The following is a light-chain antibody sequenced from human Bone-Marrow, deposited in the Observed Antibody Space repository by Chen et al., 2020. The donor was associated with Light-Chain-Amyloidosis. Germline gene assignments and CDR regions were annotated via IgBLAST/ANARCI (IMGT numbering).Light chain of an antibody. J-gene: IGLJ3*02. Sequence: SYVLTQPSSVSVAPGQTATIACGGNNIGSTSVHWYQQTPGQAPLLVVYDDSDRPSGIPERLSCSTSWNTATLTISRVEAGDEADYYCQVWDRSSDRPVFGGGTKLTVL. CDR2: DDS. V-gene: IGLV3-21*02. CDR1: NIGSTS. CDR3: QVWDRSSDRPV.